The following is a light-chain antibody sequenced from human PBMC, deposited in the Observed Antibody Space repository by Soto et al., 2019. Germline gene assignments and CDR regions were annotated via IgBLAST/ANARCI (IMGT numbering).Light chain of an antibody. CDR2: DAS. V-gene: IGKV1-33*01. Sequence: DIQMTQSPSSLSASVGDRVTITCQASQDISNYLNWYQQKPGKAPTLLIYDASNLETGVPSRFSGSGSGTDFTFTISSLQPEDIATYYCQQYDNLPFTLGPGTKADIK. J-gene: IGKJ3*01. CDR3: QQYDNLPFT. CDR1: QDISNY.